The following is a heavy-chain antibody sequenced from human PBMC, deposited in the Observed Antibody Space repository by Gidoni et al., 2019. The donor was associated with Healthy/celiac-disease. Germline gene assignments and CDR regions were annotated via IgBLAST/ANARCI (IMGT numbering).Heavy chain of an antibody. Sequence: QVQLVESGGGVVQPGRSLRLSCAASGFTFSSYGMHWVRQAPGKGLEWVEVISYDGSNKYYADSVKGRFTISRDNSKNTLYLQMNSLRAEDTAVYYCAKTGSSGYYISSDDAFDIWGQGTMVTVSS. CDR2: ISYDGSNK. CDR1: GFTFSSYG. J-gene: IGHJ3*02. V-gene: IGHV3-30*18. CDR3: AKTGSSGYYISSDDAFDI. D-gene: IGHD3-22*01.